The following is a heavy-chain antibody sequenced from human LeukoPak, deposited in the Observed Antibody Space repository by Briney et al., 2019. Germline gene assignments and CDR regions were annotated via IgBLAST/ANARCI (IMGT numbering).Heavy chain of an antibody. CDR1: DSIGSYY. CDR3: ASAPARGLYYFDH. J-gene: IGHJ4*02. V-gene: IGHV4-4*07. Sequence: SETLSLTCSVSDSIGSYYWSWVRQPAGKGLEWIGRVYSTGRTSSNPSLQSRVTLSVDTSKNQFSLTLSSVTAADTAVYYCASAPARGLYYFDHWGQGAQVIVSS. CDR2: VYSTGRT. D-gene: IGHD3-10*01.